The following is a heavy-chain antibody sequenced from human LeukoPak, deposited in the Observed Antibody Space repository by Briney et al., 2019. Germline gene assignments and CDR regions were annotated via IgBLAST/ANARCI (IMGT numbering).Heavy chain of an antibody. Sequence: PSETLSLTCTVSGGSISSSSYYWGWIRQPAGKGLEWIGRIYTSGSTNYNPSLKSRVTISVDTSKNQFSLKLSSVTAADTAVYYCARLGRTSVAGTYYWGQGTLVTVSS. D-gene: IGHD6-19*01. V-gene: IGHV4-61*02. J-gene: IGHJ4*02. CDR3: ARLGRTSVAGTYY. CDR1: GGSISSSSYY. CDR2: IYTSGST.